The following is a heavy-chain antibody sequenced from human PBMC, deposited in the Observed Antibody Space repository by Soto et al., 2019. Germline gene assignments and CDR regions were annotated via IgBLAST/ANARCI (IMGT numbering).Heavy chain of an antibody. V-gene: IGHV2-5*02. CDR1: GFSLSTSGVG. CDR3: AHLTSIAVAGAVVRGKYFDY. Sequence: SGPTLVNPTQTLTLTCTFSGFSLSTSGVGVGWIRQPPGKALEWLALIYWDDDKRYSPSLKSRLTIPKDTSKNQVVLTMTNMDPVDTATYYCAHLTSIAVAGAVVRGKYFDYWGQGTLVTVSS. CDR2: IYWDDDK. D-gene: IGHD6-19*01. J-gene: IGHJ4*02.